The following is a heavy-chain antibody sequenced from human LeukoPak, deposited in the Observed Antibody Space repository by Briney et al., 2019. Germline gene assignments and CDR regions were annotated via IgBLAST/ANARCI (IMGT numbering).Heavy chain of an antibody. Sequence: PSETLSLTCAVYGGSFSGYYWSWIRQPPGKGLEWIGEISHSGSTNYNPSLKSRVTISVDTSKNQFSLKLSSVTAADTAVYYCASSVRVVDIVATIFDYWGQGTLVTVSS. CDR1: GGSFSGYY. CDR3: ASSVRVVDIVATIFDY. D-gene: IGHD5-12*01. CDR2: ISHSGST. J-gene: IGHJ4*02. V-gene: IGHV4-34*01.